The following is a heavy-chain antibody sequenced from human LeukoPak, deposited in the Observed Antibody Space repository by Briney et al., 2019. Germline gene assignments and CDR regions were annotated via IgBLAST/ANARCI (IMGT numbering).Heavy chain of an antibody. CDR2: IYYSGIS. CDR1: SGSFSSSNYY. D-gene: IGHD6-25*01. CDR3: ARRSYSSAWGEGFDY. Sequence: SGTLSLTCTVSSGSFSSSNYYWGWIRPPPGKGLEWIGSIYYSGISYYNPSLKSRVTISVDTSKNQFSLKPTSVTAADTAVYYCARRSYSSAWGEGFDYRGQGTLVTVSS. J-gene: IGHJ4*02. V-gene: IGHV4-39*01.